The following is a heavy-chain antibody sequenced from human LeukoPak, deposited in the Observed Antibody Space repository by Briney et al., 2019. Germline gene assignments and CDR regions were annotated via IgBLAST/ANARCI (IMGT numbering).Heavy chain of an antibody. CDR3: ARDGGSDQYYFDY. Sequence: SETLSLTCAVSGASISSPYWWSWVRQPPGKGLEWIAEISHSGTTHYNPSLKSRITVSVDKSKNQVSLKLNSVTAADTAMYYCARDGGSDQYYFDYWGQGTLVTVSS. V-gene: IGHV4-4*02. J-gene: IGHJ4*02. D-gene: IGHD6-19*01. CDR1: GASISSPYW. CDR2: ISHSGTT.